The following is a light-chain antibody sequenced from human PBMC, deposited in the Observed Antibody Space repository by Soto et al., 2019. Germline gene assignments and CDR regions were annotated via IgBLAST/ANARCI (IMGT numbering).Light chain of an antibody. V-gene: IGKV2-30*01. CDR2: KVS. Sequence: DVVMTQSPLSLPVTLGQPASMSFSSNQSLAYSDGIAYFSWFQQRPGRSPRRLIYKVSNRDSGVPARFSGSGSGTDFALKISRVEADDVGVYYCMQATHWPITFGQGTRLEIK. J-gene: IGKJ5*01. CDR3: MQATHWPIT. CDR1: QSLAYSDGIAY.